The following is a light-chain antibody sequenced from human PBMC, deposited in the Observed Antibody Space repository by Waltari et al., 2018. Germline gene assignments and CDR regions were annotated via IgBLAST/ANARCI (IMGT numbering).Light chain of an antibody. CDR1: GGSIGSSY. CDR3: QSYDDSNRAV. J-gene: IGLJ7*01. CDR2: ENN. V-gene: IGLV6-57*04. Sequence: NFVLTQSHSVSESPGKTITITCTRSGGSIGSSYVQWYQQRPGSAPMTVIYENNQRLPGVPDRFSGSIDSSSTSSSLTIPGLQTEDGADYSCQSYDDSNRAVFGGGTQLTVL.